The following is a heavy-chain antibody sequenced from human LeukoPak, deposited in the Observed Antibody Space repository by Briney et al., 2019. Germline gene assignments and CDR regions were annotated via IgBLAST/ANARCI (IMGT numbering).Heavy chain of an antibody. CDR2: IYHSGDT. CDR1: GDSIDSSTYF. J-gene: IGHJ4*02. V-gene: IGHV4-39*01. D-gene: IGHD1-26*01. Sequence: SETLSLTCTVSGDSIDSSTYFWGWIRQSPGKGLEWIATIYHSGDTLYTPSLQSRVTISVDIIKNQFSLKVNSVTAADTAVYYCARRGVGASPFDFWGQGTLVTVS. CDR3: ARRGVGASPFDF.